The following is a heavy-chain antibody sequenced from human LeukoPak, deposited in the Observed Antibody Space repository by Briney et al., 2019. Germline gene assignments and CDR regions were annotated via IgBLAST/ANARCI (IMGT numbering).Heavy chain of an antibody. D-gene: IGHD3-10*01. V-gene: IGHV4-34*01. Sequence: SETLSLTCAVYGGSFSGYYWSWIRQPPGKGLEWIGEINHSGSTNYNPSLKSRVTISVDTSKNQFSLKLSSVTAADTAVYYCARDYLDYYGSGSNDYWGQGTLVTVSS. CDR3: ARDYLDYYGSGSNDY. CDR2: INHSGST. CDR1: GGSFSGYY. J-gene: IGHJ4*02.